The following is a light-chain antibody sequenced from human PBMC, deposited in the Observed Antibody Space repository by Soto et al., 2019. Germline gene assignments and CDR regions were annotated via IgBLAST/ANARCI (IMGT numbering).Light chain of an antibody. CDR2: DVS. CDR3: SSYTSSNTVV. CDR1: SNDVGSYNY. J-gene: IGLJ7*01. Sequence: QSALTQPASVSGSPGQSITISCTGTSNDVGSYNYVSWYQHHPGKAPKLMIYDVSNRPSGVSNRFSGSKSGNTASLTISGLQAEDEADYYCSSYTSSNTVVFGGGTQLTVL. V-gene: IGLV2-14*03.